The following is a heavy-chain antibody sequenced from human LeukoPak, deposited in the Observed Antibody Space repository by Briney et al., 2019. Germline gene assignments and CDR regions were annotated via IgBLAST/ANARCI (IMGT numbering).Heavy chain of an antibody. J-gene: IGHJ5*02. CDR2: IRQDGSEI. V-gene: IGHV3-7*03. Sequence: GGSLRLSCAASGFTLSDVWMSWVRQAPGKGLAWVANIRQDGSEIHYVDSVKGRFTISRDNAKNSLYLQMNSLRAEDTALYYRAKEDGGNWNWFDPWGQGTLVTVSS. CDR3: AKEDGGNWNWFDP. CDR1: GFTLSDVW. D-gene: IGHD4-23*01.